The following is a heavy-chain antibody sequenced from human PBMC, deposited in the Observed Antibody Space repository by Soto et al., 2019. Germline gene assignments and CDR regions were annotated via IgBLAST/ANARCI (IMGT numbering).Heavy chain of an antibody. CDR3: ARDSVTMVRGARTTPDY. CDR2: ISSSSSTI. CDR1: GFTFSSYS. Sequence: EVQLVESGGGLVQPGGSLRLSCAASGFTFSSYSMNWVRQAPGKGLESVSYISSSSSTIYYADSVKGRFTISRDNAKNSLYLQMNSLRAEDTAVYYCARDSVTMVRGARTTPDYWGQGTLVTVSS. V-gene: IGHV3-48*01. J-gene: IGHJ4*02. D-gene: IGHD3-10*01.